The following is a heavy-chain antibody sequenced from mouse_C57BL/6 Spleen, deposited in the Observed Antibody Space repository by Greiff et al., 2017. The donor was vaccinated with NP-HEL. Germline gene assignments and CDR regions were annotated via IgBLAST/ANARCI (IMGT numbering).Heavy chain of an antibody. CDR3: ARGYDYDGAWFAY. D-gene: IGHD2-4*01. CDR1: GYTFTSYW. CDR2: INPSSGYT. V-gene: IGHV1-7*01. Sequence: QVQLKQSGAELAKPGASVKLSCKASGYTFTSYWMHWVKQRPGQGLEWIGYINPSSGYTKYNQKFKDKATLTADKSSSTAYMQLSSLTYEDSAVYYCARGYDYDGAWFAYWGQGTLVTVSA. J-gene: IGHJ3*01.